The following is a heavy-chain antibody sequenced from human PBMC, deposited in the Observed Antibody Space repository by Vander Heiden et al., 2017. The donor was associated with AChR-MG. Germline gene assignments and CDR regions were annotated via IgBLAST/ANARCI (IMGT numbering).Heavy chain of an antibody. V-gene: IGHV1-18*01. D-gene: IGHD3-3*01. CDR2: ISAYNGNT. CDR3: AREGRSDFWSGYPPYYFDY. Sequence: QVQLVQSGAEVKKPGASVKVSCKASGYTFTSYGISWVRQAPGQGLEWRGWISAYNGNTNYAQKLQGRVTMTTDTSTSTAYMELRSLRSDDTAVYYCAREGRSDFWSGYPPYYFDYWGQGTLVTVSS. CDR1: GYTFTSYG. J-gene: IGHJ4*02.